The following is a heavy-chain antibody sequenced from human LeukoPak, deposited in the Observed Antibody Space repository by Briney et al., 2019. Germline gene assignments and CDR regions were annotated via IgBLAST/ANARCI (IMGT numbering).Heavy chain of an antibody. CDR1: GYTFTGYY. V-gene: IGHV1-2*02. Sequence: GASVKVSCKASGYTFTGYYMHWVRQAPGQGLEWMGWINPNSGGTNYAQKFQGRVTMTRDTSISTAYMELSRLRSDDTAVYYCARVLGYCSSTSCDIWGQGTMVAVSS. D-gene: IGHD2-2*01. CDR2: INPNSGGT. J-gene: IGHJ3*02. CDR3: ARVLGYCSSTSCDI.